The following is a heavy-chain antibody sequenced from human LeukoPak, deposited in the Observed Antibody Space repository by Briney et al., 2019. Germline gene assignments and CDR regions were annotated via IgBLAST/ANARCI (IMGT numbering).Heavy chain of an antibody. D-gene: IGHD6-13*01. V-gene: IGHV3-7*01. J-gene: IGHJ5*02. Sequence: GGSLRLSCVASGFSLNSRWMDWVRQAPGKGLEWVANIKEDGSEKNYADSVKGRFSISRDNAENSLYLQMNSLRVEDTAVYYCARDGVGHIAAAAPISWFDPWGQGTLVTVSS. CDR3: ARDGVGHIAAAAPISWFDP. CDR2: IKEDGSEK. CDR1: GFSLNSRW.